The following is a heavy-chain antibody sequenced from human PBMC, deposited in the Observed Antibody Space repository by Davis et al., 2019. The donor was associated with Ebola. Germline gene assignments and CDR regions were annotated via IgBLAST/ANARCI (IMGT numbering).Heavy chain of an antibody. V-gene: IGHV1-8*01. CDR3: ARGISSWYTAFDI. CDR2: MNPNSGNT. Sequence: ASVKVSCKASGYTFTGYDINWVRQATGQGLEWMGWMNPNSGNTGYAQKFQGRVTITRDTSASTAYMELSSLRSEDTAVYYCARGISSWYTAFDIWGQGTMVTVSS. CDR1: GYTFTGYD. J-gene: IGHJ3*02. D-gene: IGHD6-13*01.